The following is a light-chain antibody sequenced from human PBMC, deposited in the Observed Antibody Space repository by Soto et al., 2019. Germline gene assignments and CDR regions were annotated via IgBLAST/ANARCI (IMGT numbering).Light chain of an antibody. CDR3: CSYTSRTTYV. V-gene: IGLV2-14*01. CDR2: SVS. Sequence: QSARTRPAPVSGSPGQSINISCTGTASAVGDYNYVSWYQQHPGKAPKLMIHSVSNRPSGISSRFSGSKSGNTASLTISGLQSEDEADYFCCSYTSRTTYVFGTGTKVTVL. J-gene: IGLJ1*01. CDR1: ASAVGDYNY.